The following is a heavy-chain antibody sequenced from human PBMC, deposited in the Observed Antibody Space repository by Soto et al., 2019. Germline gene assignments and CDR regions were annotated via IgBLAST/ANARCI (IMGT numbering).Heavy chain of an antibody. D-gene: IGHD2-15*01. Sequence: EVQLLESGGGLVQPGGSLRLSCAASGFTFSNYAMNWVRQAPGKGLEWVSVISGSGSSTYYAYSVKGRFSISRDHSKNTLYLLMSSLRADDTAVDYCARRSPSWAFDIWGQGTMVTVSS. CDR1: GFTFSNYA. CDR2: ISGSGSST. CDR3: ARRSPSWAFDI. V-gene: IGHV3-23*01. J-gene: IGHJ3*02.